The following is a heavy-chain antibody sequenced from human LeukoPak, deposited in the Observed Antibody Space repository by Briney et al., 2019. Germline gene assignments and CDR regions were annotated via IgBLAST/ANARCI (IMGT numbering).Heavy chain of an antibody. CDR3: ARAIEGYDSSGYYYGPLLDY. CDR2: INPIFGNA. V-gene: IGHV1-69*13. Sequence: SVKVSCKSSVGTFISYAISGVRQAPGQGREWMGRINPIFGNANYAQKFQGRVTITADESTSTAYMELSSLRSEDTAVYYCARAIEGYDSSGYYYGPLLDYWGQGTLVTVSS. D-gene: IGHD3-22*01. CDR1: VGTFISYA. J-gene: IGHJ4*02.